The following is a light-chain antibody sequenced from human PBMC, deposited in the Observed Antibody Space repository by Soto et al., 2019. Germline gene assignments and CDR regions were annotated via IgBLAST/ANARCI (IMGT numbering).Light chain of an antibody. J-gene: IGKJ4*01. CDR2: DAS. V-gene: IGKV1-33*01. Sequence: DIQITQSPSSLSASVGDRVTITCQASQDSKNYLNWDQQKPWKAPNLLIYDASNLKTGVPSRFSGSESGTHFTFTIGSLQPEDIATYYCQHYDQLPPLSFCGGTKVEIK. CDR1: QDSKNY. CDR3: QHYDQLPPLS.